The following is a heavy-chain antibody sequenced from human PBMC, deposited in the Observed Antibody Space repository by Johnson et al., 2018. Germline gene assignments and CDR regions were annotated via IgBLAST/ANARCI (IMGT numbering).Heavy chain of an antibody. CDR3: ARVTTDFYDSSGYGFQH. D-gene: IGHD3-22*01. CDR1: GFTFSSYN. Sequence: VQLVESGGGLVQPGGSLRLSCAASGFTFSSYNMNWVRQAPGKGLEWVSYISSSSRTIYYADSVTGRFTISRDNAKNSVYMKMNSLGAEDTAVYYCARVTTDFYDSSGYGFQHWGQGTLGTVSS. J-gene: IGHJ1*01. CDR2: ISSSSRTI. V-gene: IGHV3-48*01.